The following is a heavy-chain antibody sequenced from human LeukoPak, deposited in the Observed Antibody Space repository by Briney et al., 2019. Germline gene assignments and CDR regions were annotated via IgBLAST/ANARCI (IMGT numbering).Heavy chain of an antibody. CDR1: GGTFSSYA. CDR3: ATHTAYGTWFDY. J-gene: IGHJ4*02. V-gene: IGHV1-69*04. CDR2: IIPILGIA. Sequence: SVKVSCKASGGTFSSYAIGWVRQAPGQGLEWMGRIIPILGIANYAQKFQGGVTITADKSTSTAYMELSSLRSEDTAVYYCATHTAYGTWFDYWGQGTLVTVSS. D-gene: IGHD5-18*01.